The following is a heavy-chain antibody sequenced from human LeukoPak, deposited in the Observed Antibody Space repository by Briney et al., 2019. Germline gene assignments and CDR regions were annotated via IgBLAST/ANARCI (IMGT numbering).Heavy chain of an antibody. V-gene: IGHV1-2*02. CDR3: ARGPPVEGYCSGGSCKDAFDI. D-gene: IGHD2-15*01. CDR1: GYTFTGYY. CDR2: INPNSGGT. J-gene: IGHJ3*02. Sequence: ASVKVSCKASGYTFTGYYMHWVRQAPGQGLEWMGWINPNSGGTNYAQKFRGRVTMTRDTSISTAYMELSRLRSDDTAVYYCARGPPVEGYCSGGSCKDAFDIWGQGTMVTVSS.